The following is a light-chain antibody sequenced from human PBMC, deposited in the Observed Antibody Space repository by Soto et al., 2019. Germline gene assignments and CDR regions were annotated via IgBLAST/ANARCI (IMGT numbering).Light chain of an antibody. CDR3: SSYTSTRGWV. CDR2: EVS. V-gene: IGLV2-14*01. J-gene: IGLJ3*02. CDR1: TSDVGGYNH. Sequence: QSALTQPAAVSGSPGQSIAISCTGTTSDVGGYNHVSWYQQHPGKAPKLLIYEVSARPSGVPNRFSGSKSGSTASLTISGLQAEDEADYYCSSYTSTRGWVFGGGTKLTVL.